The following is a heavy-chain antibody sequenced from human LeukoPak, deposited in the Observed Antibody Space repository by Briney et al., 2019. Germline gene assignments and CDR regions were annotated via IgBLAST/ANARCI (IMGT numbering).Heavy chain of an antibody. CDR1: GFTFSSHA. J-gene: IGHJ3*02. D-gene: IGHD3-22*01. CDR3: ARVKHYDSSGYYSDAFDI. Sequence: GGSLRLSCAASGFTFSSHAMHWVRQAPGKGLDWVAVISYDGSNKYYADSVKGRFTISRDNSKNTLYLQMNSLRAGDTAVYYCARVKHYDSSGYYSDAFDIWGQGTMVTVSS. V-gene: IGHV3-30-3*01. CDR2: ISYDGSNK.